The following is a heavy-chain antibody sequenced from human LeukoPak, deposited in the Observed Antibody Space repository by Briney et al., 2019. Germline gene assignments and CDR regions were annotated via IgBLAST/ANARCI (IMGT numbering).Heavy chain of an antibody. CDR3: ARAPIITNSWYWFDY. D-gene: IGHD5-24*01. Sequence: SQTLSLTCTVSGGSISSDDYYWSCIRQPPGKGLEWNGYIYNSETTYYNPSLKSRATISIDTSKNQFSLKLSSVTAADTALYYCARAPIITNSWYWFDYWGQGTLVTVSS. CDR1: GGSISSDDYY. V-gene: IGHV4-30-4*01. CDR2: IYNSETT. J-gene: IGHJ5*01.